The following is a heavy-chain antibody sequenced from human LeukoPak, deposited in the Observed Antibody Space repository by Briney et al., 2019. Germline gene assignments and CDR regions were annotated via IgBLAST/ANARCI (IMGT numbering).Heavy chain of an antibody. V-gene: IGHV1-2*02. CDR2: INPNSGGT. D-gene: IGHD3-16*02. Sequence: ASVKVSCKASGYTFTGYYMHWVRQAPGQGLEWMGWINPNSGGTNYAQKFQGRVTLTRDASISTAYMELSRLRSDDTAVYYCARGKPSRYDYVWGSYRYRNFDYWGQGTLVTVSS. J-gene: IGHJ4*02. CDR3: ARGKPSRYDYVWGSYRYRNFDY. CDR1: GYTFTGYY.